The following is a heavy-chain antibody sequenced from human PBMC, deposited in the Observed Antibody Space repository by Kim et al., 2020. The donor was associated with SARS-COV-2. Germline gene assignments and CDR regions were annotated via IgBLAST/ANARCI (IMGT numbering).Heavy chain of an antibody. CDR1: GFTFSRYG. Sequence: GGSLRLSCAASGFTFSRYGMHWVRQAPGKGLDWVAVVGDDGSLQFYADSAKGRFIISRDNSRNTMFLQMNSLRIEDTAVYYCAKEIGNGLPLEHWGPGTLVTVSS. CDR3: AKEIGNGLPLEH. J-gene: IGHJ4*02. D-gene: IGHD2-8*01. CDR2: VGDDGSLQ. V-gene: IGHV3-30*18.